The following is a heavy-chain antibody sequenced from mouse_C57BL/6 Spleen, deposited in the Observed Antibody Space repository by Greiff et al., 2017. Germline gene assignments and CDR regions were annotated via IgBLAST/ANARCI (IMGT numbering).Heavy chain of an antibody. Sequence: EVQRVESGGGLVQPGGSLKLSCAASGFTFSDYYMYWVRQTPEKRLEWVAYISNGGGSTYYPDTVKGRFTISRDNAKNTLYLQMSRLKAEDTAMYYCARRTTVVEGWYFDVWGTGTTVTVSA. CDR2: ISNGGGST. D-gene: IGHD1-1*01. J-gene: IGHJ1*03. CDR3: ARRTTVVEGWYFDV. CDR1: GFTFSDYY. V-gene: IGHV5-12*01.